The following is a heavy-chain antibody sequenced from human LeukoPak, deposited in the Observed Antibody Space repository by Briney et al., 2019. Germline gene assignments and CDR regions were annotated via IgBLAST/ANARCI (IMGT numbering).Heavy chain of an antibody. J-gene: IGHJ3*02. D-gene: IGHD3-3*01. Sequence: GGSLRLSCAASGFTFSDYSMNWVRQAPGKGLEWVSYISSSSTTIFYADSVKGRFTISRDNAKNSLFLQMNGLRDEDTAVYSCARAQTLFWEFDGFDIWGRGTKVTVSS. CDR3: ARAQTLFWEFDGFDI. CDR1: GFTFSDYS. CDR2: ISSSSTTI. V-gene: IGHV3-48*02.